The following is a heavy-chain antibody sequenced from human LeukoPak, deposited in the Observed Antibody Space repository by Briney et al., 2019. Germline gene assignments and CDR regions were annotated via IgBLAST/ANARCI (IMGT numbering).Heavy chain of an antibody. CDR3: ARGYCSGGSCYSEGVYFDY. Sequence: GGSLRLSCAASGFTVSSNYMSWVRQAQGKGLEWVAVIYSGGSTYYADSVKGRFTISRDNSKNTLYLQMNSLRAEDTAVYYCARGYCSGGSCYSEGVYFDYWGQGTLVTVSS. V-gene: IGHV3-53*01. J-gene: IGHJ4*02. CDR1: GFTVSSNY. CDR2: IYSGGST. D-gene: IGHD2-15*01.